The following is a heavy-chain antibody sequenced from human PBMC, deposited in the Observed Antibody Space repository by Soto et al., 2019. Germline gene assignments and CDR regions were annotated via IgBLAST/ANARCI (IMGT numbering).Heavy chain of an antibody. CDR2: IFFSGNN. D-gene: IGHD2-21*01. V-gene: IGHV4-39*01. CDR1: CGSISSSSYY. J-gene: IGHJ5*02. CDR3: ARHLVVATTTYNWFDL. Sequence: ASENLSPTCTFSCGSISSSSYYWGWIRQVPGKGVGWVGGIFFSGNNYYNPSPRGRVAQYIDFSKNQFSLKLSSVTAADTAVYYCARHLVVATTTYNWFDLWGQGTLVTVSS.